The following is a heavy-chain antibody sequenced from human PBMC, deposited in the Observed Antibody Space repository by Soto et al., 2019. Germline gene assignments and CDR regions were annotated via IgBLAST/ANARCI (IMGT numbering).Heavy chain of an antibody. V-gene: IGHV4-34*01. CDR3: ARVRNYYDSSGRYYYGMDV. CDR2: INHSGST. Sequence: QVQLQQWGAGLLKPSETLSLTCAVYGGSFSGYYWSWIRQPPGKGLEWIGEINHSGSTNYNPSLKSRVTISVDTSKNQCSLKLSSVTAADTAVYYCARVRNYYDSSGRYYYGMDVWGQGTTVTVSS. J-gene: IGHJ6*02. CDR1: GGSFSGYY. D-gene: IGHD3-22*01.